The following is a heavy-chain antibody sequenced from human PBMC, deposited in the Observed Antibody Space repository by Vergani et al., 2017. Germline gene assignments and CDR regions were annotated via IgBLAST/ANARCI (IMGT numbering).Heavy chain of an antibody. CDR3: ARETRSGYSYSHAFDI. Sequence: QVQLVQSGAEVKKPGSSVKVSCKASGGTFSSYAISWVRQAPGQGLEWMGGIIPIFGTANYAQKFQGRVTITADESTSTAYMELSSLRSEDTAVYYWARETRSGYSYSHAFDIWGQGTMVTVSS. J-gene: IGHJ3*02. CDR2: IIPIFGTA. V-gene: IGHV1-69*01. D-gene: IGHD5-18*01. CDR1: GGTFSSYA.